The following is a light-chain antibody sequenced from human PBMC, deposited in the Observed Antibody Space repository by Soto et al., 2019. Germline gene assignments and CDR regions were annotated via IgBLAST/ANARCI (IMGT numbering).Light chain of an antibody. CDR2: YDS. Sequence: SYELTQPPSVSVAPGKTARITCGGNNIGSKSVHRYQQKPGQAPVLVIYYDSDRPSGIPERFSGSNSGNTATLTISRVEAGDEADYYCQVWDSSSDHPVFGGGTKVTVL. V-gene: IGLV3-21*04. CDR1: NIGSKS. J-gene: IGLJ2*01. CDR3: QVWDSSSDHPV.